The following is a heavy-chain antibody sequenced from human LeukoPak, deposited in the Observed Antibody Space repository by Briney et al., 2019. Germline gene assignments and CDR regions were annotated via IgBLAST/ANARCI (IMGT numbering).Heavy chain of an antibody. V-gene: IGHV1-69*01. CDR2: IIPIFGTA. D-gene: IGHD5-24*01. Sequence: SVKVSCKASGGTFISYAISWVRQAPGQGLEWMGGIIPIFGTANYAQKFQGRVTITADESTSTAYMELSSLRSEDTAVYYCARDLGDGYNSRDYWGQGTLVTVSS. CDR1: GGTFISYA. CDR3: ARDLGDGYNSRDY. J-gene: IGHJ4*02.